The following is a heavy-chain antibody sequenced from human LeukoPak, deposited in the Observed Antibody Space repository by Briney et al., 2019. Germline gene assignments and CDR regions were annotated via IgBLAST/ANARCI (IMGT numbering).Heavy chain of an antibody. Sequence: GGSLRLSCAASGFTFSDHYMDWVRQAPGKGLEWVGRSRNKANSYTTEYAASVKGRFTISRDDSKNSVYLQMNSLKTEDTAVYYCARGVRFGGRTYFDYWGQGTLVTVSS. J-gene: IGHJ4*02. CDR1: GFTFSDHY. D-gene: IGHD1-26*01. V-gene: IGHV3-72*01. CDR2: SRNKANSYTT. CDR3: ARGVRFGGRTYFDY.